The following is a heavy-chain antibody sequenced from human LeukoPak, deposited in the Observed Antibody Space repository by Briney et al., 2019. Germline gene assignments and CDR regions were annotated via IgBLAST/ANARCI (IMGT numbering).Heavy chain of an antibody. J-gene: IGHJ4*02. D-gene: IGHD3-10*01. V-gene: IGHV3-21*01. CDR2: ISSSSGYT. CDR1: GFTVSSND. CDR3: ARVYYGSGSSRLFDY. Sequence: GGSLRLSCAASGFTVSSNDMSWVRQAPGKGLEWVSSISSSSGYTYYADSVKGRFTISRDNAKNSLYLQRNSLRAEDTAVYYCARVYYGSGSSRLFDYWGQGTLVTVSP.